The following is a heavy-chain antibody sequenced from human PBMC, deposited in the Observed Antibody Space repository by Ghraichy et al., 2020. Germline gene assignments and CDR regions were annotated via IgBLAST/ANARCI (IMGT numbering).Heavy chain of an antibody. J-gene: IGHJ5*02. V-gene: IGHV4-34*01. D-gene: IGHD2-8*01. CDR2: INHSGST. Sequence: SETLSLTCAVYGGSFSGYYWSWIRQPPGKGLEWIGEINHSGSTNYNPSLKSRVTISVDTSKNQFSLKLSSVTAADTAVYYCARGYCTNGVCYPGIPFDPWGQGTLVTVSS. CDR1: GGSFSGYY. CDR3: ARGYCTNGVCYPGIPFDP.